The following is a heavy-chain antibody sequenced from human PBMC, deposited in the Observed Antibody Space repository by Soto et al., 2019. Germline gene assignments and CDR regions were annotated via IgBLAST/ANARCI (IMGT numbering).Heavy chain of an antibody. D-gene: IGHD5-12*01. Sequence: ASVKVSCKASGYTFTSYAMHWVRQAPGQRLEWMGWINAGNGNTKYSQKFQGRVTITRDTSASTAYTELSSLRSEDTAVYYCARNGYSGYDLDYWGQGTLVTVSS. CDR2: INAGNGNT. CDR3: ARNGYSGYDLDY. CDR1: GYTFTSYA. V-gene: IGHV1-3*01. J-gene: IGHJ4*02.